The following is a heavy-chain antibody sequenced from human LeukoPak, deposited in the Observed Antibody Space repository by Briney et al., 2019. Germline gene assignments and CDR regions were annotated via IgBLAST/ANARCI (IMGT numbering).Heavy chain of an antibody. V-gene: IGHV4-39*01. CDR3: ARQTGSGLFILP. CDR1: GGSISSSSYY. J-gene: IGHJ4*02. D-gene: IGHD3/OR15-3a*01. CDR2: IYYSGST. Sequence: PSETLSLTCTVPGGSISSSSYYWGWIRQPPGTGLEWIGSIYYSGSTYYNASLKSQVSISIDTSKNQFSLRLTSVTASDTAVYYCARQTGSGLFILPGGQGTLVTVSS.